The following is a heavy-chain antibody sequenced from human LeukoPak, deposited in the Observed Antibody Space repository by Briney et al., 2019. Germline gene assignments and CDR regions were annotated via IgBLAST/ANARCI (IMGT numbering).Heavy chain of an antibody. V-gene: IGHV4-34*01. Sequence: PSETLSLTCAVYGGSFSGYCWSWIRQPPGKGLEWIGEINHSGSTNYNPSLKSRVTISVDTSKNQFSLKLSSVTAADTAVYYCAPEQTSKLDAFDIWGQGTMVAVSS. CDR2: INHSGST. CDR1: GGSFSGYC. J-gene: IGHJ3*02. D-gene: IGHD1-1*01. CDR3: APEQTSKLDAFDI.